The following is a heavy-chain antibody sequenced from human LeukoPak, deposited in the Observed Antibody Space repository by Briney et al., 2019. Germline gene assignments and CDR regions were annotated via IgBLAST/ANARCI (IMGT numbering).Heavy chain of an antibody. V-gene: IGHV3-7*01. CDR2: IKEDGSEK. J-gene: IGHJ4*02. CDR1: GFTFSTYW. Sequence: PGGPLRLSCAVSGFTFSTYWMSWVRQAPGKGLEWVGNIKEDGSEKYYVDSMKGRFTISRDNAKNSLYLQMNSLRVEDTAVYYCARDSFETDIDYWGQGTLATVSS. D-gene: IGHD1-14*01. CDR3: ARDSFETDIDY.